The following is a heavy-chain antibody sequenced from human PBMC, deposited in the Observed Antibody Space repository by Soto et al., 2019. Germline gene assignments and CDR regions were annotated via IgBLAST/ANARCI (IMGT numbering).Heavy chain of an antibody. Sequence: GASVKVSCKASGGTCSIYAISGVVQSGLRGLEWMGGIIPIFGTANYAQKFQGRVTITADKSTSTAYMELSSLRSEDTAVYYCASGQQQLVLFYYYYGMDVWGQGTTVTVSS. V-gene: IGHV1-69*06. D-gene: IGHD6-13*01. CDR3: ASGQQQLVLFYYYYGMDV. CDR2: IIPIFGTA. J-gene: IGHJ6*02. CDR1: GGTCSIYA.